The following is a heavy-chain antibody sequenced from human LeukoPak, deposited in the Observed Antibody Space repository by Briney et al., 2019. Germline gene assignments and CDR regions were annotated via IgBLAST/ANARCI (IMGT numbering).Heavy chain of an antibody. D-gene: IGHD6-6*01. Sequence: PSETLSLTCAVYGGSFSDYYWSWIRQPPGKGLEWIGEINHSGSTNYNPSLKSRVTISVDTSKNQFSLKVNSVTAADTAVYYCATSGSSSASYWGQGTLVTVSS. CDR3: ATSGSSSASY. CDR2: INHSGST. CDR1: GGSFSDYY. V-gene: IGHV4-34*01. J-gene: IGHJ4*02.